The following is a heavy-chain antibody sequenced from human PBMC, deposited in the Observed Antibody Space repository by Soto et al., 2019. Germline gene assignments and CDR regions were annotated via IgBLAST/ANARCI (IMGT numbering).Heavy chain of an antibody. Sequence: SETLSLTCAVYGGSFSGYYWSWIRQPPGKGLEWIGEINHSGSTNYNPSLKSRVTISVDTSKNQFSLKLSSVTAADTAVYYCARGRPGKQQLVTARLPVPDYWGQGTLVTVSS. J-gene: IGHJ4*02. CDR1: GGSFSGYY. CDR3: ARGRPGKQQLVTARLPVPDY. D-gene: IGHD6-13*01. V-gene: IGHV4-34*01. CDR2: INHSGST.